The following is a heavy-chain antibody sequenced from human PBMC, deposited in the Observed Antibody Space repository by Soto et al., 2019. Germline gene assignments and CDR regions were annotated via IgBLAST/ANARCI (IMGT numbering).Heavy chain of an antibody. D-gene: IGHD2-21*02. V-gene: IGHV3-33*01. CDR2: IWYDGSNK. CDR1: GFTFSSYG. J-gene: IGHJ5*02. Sequence: PGGSLRLSCAASGFTFSSYGMHWVRQAPGKGLEWVAVIWYDGSNKYYADSVKGRFTISRDNSKNTLYLQMNSLRAEDTAVYYCARNYCGGDCYSRWFDPWGQGTLVTVSS. CDR3: ARNYCGGDCYSRWFDP.